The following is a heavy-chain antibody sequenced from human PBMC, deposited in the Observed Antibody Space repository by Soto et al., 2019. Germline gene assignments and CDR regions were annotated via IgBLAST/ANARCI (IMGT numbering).Heavy chain of an antibody. D-gene: IGHD4-17*01. V-gene: IGHV3-30*01. CDR1: GFTFTSYA. CDR2: IAFDGSNK. CDR3: ARDAVPSYFDY. J-gene: IGHJ4*02. Sequence: QVQLVESRGGMVQPGRSLRLSCAASGFTFTSYAMHWLRQSLGRGLVWVAFIAFDGSNKYYADSVKGRFTISRDNSKNPLYLQMNSLRAEDTAVSYCARDAVPSYFDYWGQGPLVTVSS.